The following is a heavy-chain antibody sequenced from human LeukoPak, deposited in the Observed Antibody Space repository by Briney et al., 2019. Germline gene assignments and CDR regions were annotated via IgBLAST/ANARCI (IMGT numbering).Heavy chain of an antibody. CDR1: GYTFTSYG. Sequence: ASVKVSCKASGYTFTSYGISWVRQAPGQGLEWMGWISAYNGNTNYAQKLQGRVTMTTDTSTSTAYMELRSLRSDDTAVYYCARASMRKYCGGGCYPPYNWFDPWGQGTLVTVSS. J-gene: IGHJ5*02. V-gene: IGHV1-18*01. D-gene: IGHD2-21*02. CDR3: ARASMRKYCGGGCYPPYNWFDP. CDR2: ISAYNGNT.